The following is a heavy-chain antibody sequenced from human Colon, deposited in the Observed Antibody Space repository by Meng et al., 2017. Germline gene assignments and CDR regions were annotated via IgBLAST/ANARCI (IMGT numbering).Heavy chain of an antibody. J-gene: IGHJ4*02. CDR3: ARNSGSYPYYFDY. D-gene: IGHD1-26*01. CDR1: GFTVSSYY. Sequence: GESLKISCAASGFTVSSYYLSWVRQAPGKGLEWVSIIYSGGSTYHADSVKGRFTISRDNSKNTLYLQMNSLRAEDTAVYYCARNSGSYPYYFDYWAQGSLATFPS. CDR2: IYSGGST. V-gene: IGHV3-53*01.